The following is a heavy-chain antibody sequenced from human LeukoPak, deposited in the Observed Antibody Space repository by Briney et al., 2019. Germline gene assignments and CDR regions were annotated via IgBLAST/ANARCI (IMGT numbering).Heavy chain of an antibody. CDR3: ARGPYCSSTSCFIDY. CDR2: IYTSGST. V-gene: IGHV4-4*07. CDR1: GGSISSDY. Sequence: SETLSLTCTVSGGSISSDYWSWVRQPAGKGLEWIGRIYTSGSTNYNPSLKSRVTMSADTSKNQVSLKLSSVTAADTAVYYCARGPYCSSTSCFIDYWGQGTLVTVSS. J-gene: IGHJ4*02. D-gene: IGHD2-2*01.